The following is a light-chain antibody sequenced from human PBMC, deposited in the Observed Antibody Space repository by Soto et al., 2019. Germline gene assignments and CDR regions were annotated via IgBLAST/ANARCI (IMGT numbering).Light chain of an antibody. J-gene: IGKJ3*01. CDR1: QSVSSN. V-gene: IGKV3-15*01. CDR2: GAS. CDR3: QQYHNWPSFT. Sequence: EIVMTQSPATLSVSPGERATLSCRASQSVSSNLAWYQQKPGQAPRLLIYGASTRATGIPARFSGSGSGTEFPLTISSLQSEDFAVYYCQQYHNWPSFTFGPGTNVDIK.